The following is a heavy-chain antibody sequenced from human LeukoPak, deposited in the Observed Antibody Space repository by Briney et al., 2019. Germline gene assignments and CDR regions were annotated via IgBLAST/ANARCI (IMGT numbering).Heavy chain of an antibody. V-gene: IGHV1-3*01. Sequence: ASVKVSCKASGYTFTSYAMHWVRQAPGQRLEWMGWINAGNGNTKYSQKFQGRVTITRDTSASTAYMELSSLRSEDTAVYYCARDLGIAAAGTAYYYYCGMDVWGQGTTVTVSS. J-gene: IGHJ6*02. D-gene: IGHD6-13*01. CDR1: GYTFTSYA. CDR2: INAGNGNT. CDR3: ARDLGIAAAGTAYYYYCGMDV.